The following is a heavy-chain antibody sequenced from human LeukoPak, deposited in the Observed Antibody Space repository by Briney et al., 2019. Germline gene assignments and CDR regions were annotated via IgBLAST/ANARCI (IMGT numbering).Heavy chain of an antibody. J-gene: IGHJ4*02. V-gene: IGHV3-7*01. D-gene: IGHD6-13*01. Sequence: PGGSLRLSCAASGFRFRNYWMSWVRQAPGKGLEWVANINQDGSEKYYVDSVKGRFTISRDNAKNSLYLQMNSLRAEDTAVYYCARDNWSGIAFYFGYWGQGTLVTVSS. CDR3: ARDNWSGIAFYFGY. CDR1: GFRFRNYW. CDR2: INQDGSEK.